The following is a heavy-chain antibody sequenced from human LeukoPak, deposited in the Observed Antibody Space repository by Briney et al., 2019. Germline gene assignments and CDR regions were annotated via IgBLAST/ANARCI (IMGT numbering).Heavy chain of an antibody. J-gene: IGHJ4*02. Sequence: GGSLRLSCAASGFTFSSYWMHWVRQAPGKGLVWVSRINSDGSSTSYADSVKGRFTISRDNAKNTLYLQMNSLRAEDTAVYYCAKAHYYGSGSYLGVDYWGQGTLVTVSS. D-gene: IGHD3-10*01. CDR3: AKAHYYGSGSYLGVDY. CDR1: GFTFSSYW. V-gene: IGHV3-74*01. CDR2: INSDGSST.